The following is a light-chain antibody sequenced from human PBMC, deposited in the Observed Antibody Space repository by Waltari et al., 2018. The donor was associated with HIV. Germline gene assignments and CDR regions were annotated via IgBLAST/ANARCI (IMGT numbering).Light chain of an antibody. Sequence: SYVLAQPPSVSVAPGKTSRLTCGGNNIGSKSVHWYQQQPGQAPVVVVYYDSDRPSGIPERFSGANSGKTGTRTISRVEAGDEADYYCQVWDSSSDAYVFGTGTKVTVL. CDR1: NIGSKS. CDR2: YDS. CDR3: QVWDSSSDAYV. V-gene: IGLV3-21*04. J-gene: IGLJ1*01.